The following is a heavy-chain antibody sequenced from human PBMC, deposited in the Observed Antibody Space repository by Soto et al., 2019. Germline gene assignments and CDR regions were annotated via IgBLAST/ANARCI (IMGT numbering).Heavy chain of an antibody. Sequence: GGSLRLSCAASGFTFSSYWMSWVRQAPGKGLEWVANIKQDGSEKKYVDSVKGRFTISRDNAKNSLYLQMNSLRAEDTAVYYCARLTKSPRIAALDYWGQGTLVTVSS. V-gene: IGHV3-7*05. D-gene: IGHD6-6*01. J-gene: IGHJ4*02. CDR3: ARLTKSPRIAALDY. CDR2: IKQDGSEK. CDR1: GFTFSSYW.